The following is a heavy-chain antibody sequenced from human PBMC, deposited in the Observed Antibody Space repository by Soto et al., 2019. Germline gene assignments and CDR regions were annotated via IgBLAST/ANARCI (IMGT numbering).Heavy chain of an antibody. CDR1: GFTFSKYT. CDR3: ARDLKVAGTNSFYYYGMDV. V-gene: IGHV3-21*01. D-gene: IGHD6-19*01. CDR2: ISRSSRNI. J-gene: IGHJ6*02. Sequence: EVQLVESGGGLVKPGGALTLARGASGFTFSKYTMKLVRQAPGKGLEWVSSISRSSRNIYYADSVKGRFTISRDNAKNALYLHMNSLRAGDTAVYYCARDLKVAGTNSFYYYGMDVWGQGTTVTVSS.